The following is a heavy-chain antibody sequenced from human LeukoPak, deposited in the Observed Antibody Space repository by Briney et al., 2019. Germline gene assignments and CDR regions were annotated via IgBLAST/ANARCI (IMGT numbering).Heavy chain of an antibody. V-gene: IGHV4-31*03. CDR3: AREALETYYFDY. Sequence: PSETLSLTCTVSGGSISSGGYYWSWIRQHPGKGLEWIGYIYYSGSTYYNPSLKSRVTISVDTSKNQFSLKLSSVTVADTAVYYCAREALETYYFDYWGQGTLVTVSS. J-gene: IGHJ4*02. D-gene: IGHD1-1*01. CDR2: IYYSGST. CDR1: GGSISSGGYY.